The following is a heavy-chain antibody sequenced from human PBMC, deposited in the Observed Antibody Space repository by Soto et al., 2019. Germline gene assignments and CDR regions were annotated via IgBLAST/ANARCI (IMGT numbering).Heavy chain of an antibody. CDR1: GGSFSGYY. Sequence: LSLTCAVYGGSFSGYYWSWIRQPPGKGLEWIGEINHSGSTNYNPSLKSRVTISVDTSKNQFSLKLSSVTAADTAVYYCASGSSWFGEYFQHWGQGTLVTVSS. V-gene: IGHV4-34*01. J-gene: IGHJ1*01. CDR2: INHSGST. CDR3: ASGSSWFGEYFQH. D-gene: IGHD6-13*01.